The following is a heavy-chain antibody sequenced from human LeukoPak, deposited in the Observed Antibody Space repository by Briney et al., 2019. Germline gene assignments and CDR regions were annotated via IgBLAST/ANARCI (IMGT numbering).Heavy chain of an antibody. D-gene: IGHD3-3*01. CDR1: GFTFRNYA. CDR2: ISVIGGST. CDR3: AAAYFGMDQYYYGMDV. Sequence: GGSLRLSCAASGFTFRNYAMSWVRQAPGKGLEWVSAISVIGGSTYYADSVRGRFTISRDNSIDTLSLQMNSLRAEDTAVYYCAAAYFGMDQYYYGMDVWGQGTTVTVSS. J-gene: IGHJ6*02. V-gene: IGHV3-23*01.